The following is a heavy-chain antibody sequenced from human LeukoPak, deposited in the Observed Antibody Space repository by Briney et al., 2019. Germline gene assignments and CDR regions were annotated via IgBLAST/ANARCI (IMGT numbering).Heavy chain of an antibody. V-gene: IGHV3-11*01. CDR2: ISSSGRTI. J-gene: IGHJ6*03. CDR3: ASTAHYYYYMDV. CDR1: GFTFSDYY. Sequence: NPGGSLRLSCAASGFTFSDYYMSWIRQAPGKGLEWVSYISSSGRTIYYADSVKGRFTISRDNAKNSLYLQMNSLRAEDTAVYYCASTAHYYYYMDVWGKGTTVTISS.